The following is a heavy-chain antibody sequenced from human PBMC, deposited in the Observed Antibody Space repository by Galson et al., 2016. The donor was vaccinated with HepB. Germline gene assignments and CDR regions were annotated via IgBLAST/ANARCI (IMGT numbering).Heavy chain of an antibody. D-gene: IGHD1-26*01. J-gene: IGHJ4*02. Sequence: SLRLSCAASGFTFNDYWMHWVRQAPGKGLVWVSRIDSNSVTTTYADSVKGRFTISRDNFKNMVYLQMNSLRAEDTAVYYCARPSSGIHNYWGQGTLVTVSS. CDR3: ARPSSGIHNY. V-gene: IGHV3-74*03. CDR2: IDSNSVTT. CDR1: GFTFNDYW.